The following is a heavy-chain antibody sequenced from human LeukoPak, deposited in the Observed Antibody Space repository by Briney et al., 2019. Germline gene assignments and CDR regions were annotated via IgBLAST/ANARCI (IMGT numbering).Heavy chain of an antibody. V-gene: IGHV3-23*01. Sequence: QPGGSLRLSCAASGFTFSSYAMICVPQAPGKGVEWVSDISCSGGNTLYADSVKRRFPISRHNAEHSLYPQINSQRGGDGSVYYCARDSTADLDYWGQGTLVTVSS. CDR1: GFTFSSYA. CDR2: ISCSGGNT. J-gene: IGHJ4*02. CDR3: ARDSTADLDY. D-gene: IGHD6-19*01.